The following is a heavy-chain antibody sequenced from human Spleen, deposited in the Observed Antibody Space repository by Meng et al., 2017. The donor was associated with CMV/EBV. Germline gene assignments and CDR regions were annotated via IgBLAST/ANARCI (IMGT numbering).Heavy chain of an antibody. CDR3: AKAKTAATGYYFDH. V-gene: IGHV3-23*01. D-gene: IGHD6-13*01. CDR2: VSVSGGST. J-gene: IGHJ4*02. CDR1: GFTFSSHA. Sequence: ASGFTFSSHAVSWVRQAPGKGLEWVSAVSVSGGSTYYADSVKGRFTISRDNSKSTLYLQMNSLRAEDMAIYYCAKAKTAATGYYFDHWGPGALVTVSS.